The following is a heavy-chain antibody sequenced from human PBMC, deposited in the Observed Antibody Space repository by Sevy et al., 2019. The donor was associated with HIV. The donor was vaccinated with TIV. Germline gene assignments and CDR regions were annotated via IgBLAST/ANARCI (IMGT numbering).Heavy chain of an antibody. V-gene: IGHV3-23*01. J-gene: IGHJ4*02. CDR2: LSFDCGKI. CDR1: GFAFYDYS. CDR3: AREGCTRPHDY. Sequence: GGSLRLSCAASGFAFYDYSMSWIRQAPGKGLEWVATLSFDCGKINYADSVKGRFTISRDNSKNSFYLQMDNLRVEDTALYYCAREGCTRPHDYWGQGPRVTVSS. D-gene: IGHD2-8*01.